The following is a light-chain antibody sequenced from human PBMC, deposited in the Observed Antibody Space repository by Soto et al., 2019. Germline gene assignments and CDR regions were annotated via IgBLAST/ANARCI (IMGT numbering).Light chain of an antibody. CDR3: QQFGGSPRT. V-gene: IGKV3-20*01. Sequence: EIVLTQSPGTLSLSPGERATLSCRASQSVSSSYLAWYQQKPGQAPRLLIYGASIRATGIPDRFSGSGSGTDFTLTISRLEAEDAAVYYCQQFGGSPRTFGQGTRVEIK. CDR1: QSVSSSY. CDR2: GAS. J-gene: IGKJ1*01.